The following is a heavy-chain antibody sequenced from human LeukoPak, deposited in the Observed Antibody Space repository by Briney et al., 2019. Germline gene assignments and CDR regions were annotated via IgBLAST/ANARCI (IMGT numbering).Heavy chain of an antibody. CDR1: GGSFSGYY. Sequence: SETLSLTCAVYGGSFSGYYWSWIRQPPGKGLEWIGEINHSGSTNYNPSLKSRVTISIDTSKNQFSLKLSSVTAADTAVYYCTRANGYGLIDYWGQGTLVTVSS. D-gene: IGHD3-10*01. CDR3: TRANGYGLIDY. CDR2: INHSGST. V-gene: IGHV4-34*01. J-gene: IGHJ4*02.